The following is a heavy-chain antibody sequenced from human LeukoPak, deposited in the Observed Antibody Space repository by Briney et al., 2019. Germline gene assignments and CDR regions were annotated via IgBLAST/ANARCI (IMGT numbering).Heavy chain of an antibody. CDR2: IYPRDSNT. CDR1: GYNFANYW. D-gene: IGHD5-24*01. Sequence: GESLKISCKGSGYNFANYWLGWVRQMPGKGLEWRGIIYPRDSNTKYSPPFQGQVSLSAEKSISTAYLKWSSLKASDSAMYYCGRGRDGYNFVYWGQGTLVTVSS. V-gene: IGHV5-51*01. CDR3: GRGRDGYNFVY. J-gene: IGHJ4*02.